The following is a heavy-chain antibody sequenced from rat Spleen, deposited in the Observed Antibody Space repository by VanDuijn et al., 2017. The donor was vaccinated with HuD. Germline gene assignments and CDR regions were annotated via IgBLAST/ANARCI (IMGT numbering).Heavy chain of an antibody. CDR1: GFTFSNYG. Sequence: EVQLVESGGGLVQPGRSLKLSCAASGFTFSNYGMAWVRQAPTKGLEWVATISYDGSSTYYRESVKGRFTISRDNAKSTLYLQMDSLRSEDTATYYCARRTFGYVYYFDYWGQGVMVTVSS. J-gene: IGHJ2*01. V-gene: IGHV5-29*01. CDR3: ARRTFGYVYYFDY. CDR2: ISYDGSST. D-gene: IGHD4-6*01.